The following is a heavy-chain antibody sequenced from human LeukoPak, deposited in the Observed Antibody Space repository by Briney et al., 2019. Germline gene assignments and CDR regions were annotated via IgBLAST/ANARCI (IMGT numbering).Heavy chain of an antibody. V-gene: IGHV3-23*01. CDR3: AKATGDYGDYDYFDY. Sequence: PGGSLRLSCAASGFTFSSYAMSWARQAPGKGLEWVSAISGSGGSTYYADSVKGRFTISRDNSKNTLYLQMNSLRAEDTAVYYCAKATGDYGDYDYFDYWGQGTLVTVSS. J-gene: IGHJ4*02. D-gene: IGHD4-17*01. CDR2: ISGSGGST. CDR1: GFTFSSYA.